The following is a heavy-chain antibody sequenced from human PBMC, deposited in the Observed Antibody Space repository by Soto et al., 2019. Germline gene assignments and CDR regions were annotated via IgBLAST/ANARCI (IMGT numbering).Heavy chain of an antibody. CDR3: XXXXXXXXXXXXXXXDV. J-gene: IGHJ6*02. V-gene: IGHV3-33*01. Sequence: ESGGGVVQPGRSLRLSCAASGFTFSSYGMHWVRQAPGKGLEWVAVIWYDGSNKXYAXXVXXRFTISRDNSKNTLYLQMNXXXXXXXXXXXXXXXXXXXXXXXXXXXDVWGQGTTVTVSS. CDR1: GFTFSSYG. CDR2: IWYDGSNK.